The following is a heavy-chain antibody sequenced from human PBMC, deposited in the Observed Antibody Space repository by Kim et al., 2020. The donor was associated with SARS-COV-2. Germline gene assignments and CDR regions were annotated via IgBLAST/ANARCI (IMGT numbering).Heavy chain of an antibody. CDR1: GGSISSSSYF. V-gene: IGHV4-39*01. CDR2: IYYSGST. J-gene: IGHJ5*02. CDR3: ARQKSLNWFDP. Sequence: SETLSLTCTVSGGSISSSSYFWGWIRQPPGKGLEWIGTIYYSGSTYYNPSLKSRVTISVDTSKNQFSLKLSSVTAADTAVYYCARQKSLNWFDPWGQGTLVTVSS.